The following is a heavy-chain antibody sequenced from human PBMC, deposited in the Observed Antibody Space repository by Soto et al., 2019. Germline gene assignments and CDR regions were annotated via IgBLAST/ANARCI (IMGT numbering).Heavy chain of an antibody. CDR3: ARFCFVLLAPLNIIVF. D-gene: IGHD2-15*01. Sequence: GGSLRLSCVISGFTFSNYWMTWVRQAPGKGLEWVANIKPDGTEKYYVDSVKGRFTISRDNAKNSLFLQMNSLRAEDTAVYYCARFCFVLLAPLNIIVFRGPGLLVTLVS. J-gene: IGHJ4*02. CDR2: IKPDGTEK. V-gene: IGHV3-7*01. CDR1: GFTFSNYW.